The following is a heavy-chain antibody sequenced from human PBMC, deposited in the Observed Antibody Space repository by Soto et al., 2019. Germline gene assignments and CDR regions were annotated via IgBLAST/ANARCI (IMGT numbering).Heavy chain of an antibody. CDR3: ARGNHRWLQLWYFDL. CDR1: GGTFSNYP. CDR2: IIPIFGTV. V-gene: IGHV1-69*05. J-gene: IGHJ2*01. D-gene: IGHD5-12*01. Sequence: QVQLVQSGAEVKKPGSSVKVSCKASGGTFSNYPISWVRQAPGQGLEWMGGIIPIFGTVNYAQKFQGRVTXTXAXSXCTAYMELSSLRSEDTAVYYCARGNHRWLQLWYFDLWGRGTLVTVSS.